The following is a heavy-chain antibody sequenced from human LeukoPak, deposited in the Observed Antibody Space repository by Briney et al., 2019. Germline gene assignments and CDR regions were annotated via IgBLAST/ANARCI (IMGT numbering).Heavy chain of an antibody. J-gene: IGHJ4*02. CDR3: ASGTSWYYFGY. CDR2: IYYSGRT. D-gene: IGHD3-10*01. V-gene: IGHV4-39*01. Sequence: SETLSLTCTVSSGSISSSSYFWSWIRQPPGKGLEWIGTIYYSGRTYYNPSLKSRVTISVDTSKKQFSLRLTSVTAADTAVHYCASGTSWYYFGYWGQGTLVTVSS. CDR1: SGSISSSSYF.